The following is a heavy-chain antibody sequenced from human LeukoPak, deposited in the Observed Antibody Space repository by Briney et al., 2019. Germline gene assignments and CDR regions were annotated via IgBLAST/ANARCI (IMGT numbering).Heavy chain of an antibody. J-gene: IGHJ3*02. CDR1: GFTFSSYT. Sequence: GGSLRLSCAASGFTFSSYTMPWVRQAPGKGLEWVAVVSYDGSNKFYADSVKGRFTISRDNSKNTLYLQMNSLRAEDTAVYYCARVWGLEIWGQGTMVTVSS. V-gene: IGHV3-30-3*01. CDR2: VSYDGSNK. CDR3: ARVWGLEI. D-gene: IGHD3-16*01.